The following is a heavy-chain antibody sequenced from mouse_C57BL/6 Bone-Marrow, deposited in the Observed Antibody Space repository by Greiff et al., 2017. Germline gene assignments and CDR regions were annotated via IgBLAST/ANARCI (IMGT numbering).Heavy chain of an antibody. V-gene: IGHV1-81*01. J-gene: IGHJ3*01. CDR3: ARSGNYGPFAY. CDR2: IYPRSGNT. CDR1: GYTFTSYG. Sequence: VQLQESGAELARPGASVKLSCKASGYTFTSYGISWVKQRTGQGLEWIGEIYPRSGNTYYNEKFKGKATLTADKSSSTAYMELRSLTSEDSAVYFCARSGNYGPFAYWGQGTLVTVSA. D-gene: IGHD1-1*01.